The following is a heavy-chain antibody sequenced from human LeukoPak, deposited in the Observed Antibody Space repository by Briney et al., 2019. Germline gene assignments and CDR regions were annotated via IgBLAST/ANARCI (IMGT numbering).Heavy chain of an antibody. V-gene: IGHV4-34*01. CDR2: INHSGST. CDR1: GGSFSGYY. Sequence: SETLSLTCAVYGGSFSGYYWSWIRQPPGKGLEWIGEINHSGSTNYNPSLKSRVTISVDTSKNQFSLKLSSVTAADTAVYYCARGGRGADYWGQGTLVTVSS. CDR3: ARGGRGADY. D-gene: IGHD1-26*01. J-gene: IGHJ4*02.